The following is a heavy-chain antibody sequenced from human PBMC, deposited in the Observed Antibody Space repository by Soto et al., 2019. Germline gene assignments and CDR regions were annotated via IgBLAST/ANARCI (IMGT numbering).Heavy chain of an antibody. Sequence: SETLSLNCVVSIGSISSGGYSCKWIRQPPGKGLGEIGYIYHGAATFYNPSLKSRVSISVDKSKNRFSLKLSSVTAADTAVYYCARARTMDYFDYWAQGTLVT. V-gene: IGHV4-30-2*01. J-gene: IGHJ4*02. CDR2: IYHGAAT. CDR3: ARARTMDYFDY. CDR1: IGSISSGGYS. D-gene: IGHD3-10*01.